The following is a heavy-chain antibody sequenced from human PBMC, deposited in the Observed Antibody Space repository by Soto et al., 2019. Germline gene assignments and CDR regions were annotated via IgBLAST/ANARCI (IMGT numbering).Heavy chain of an antibody. J-gene: IGHJ4*02. CDR2: ISYDGSNK. CDR3: AKVRPPYDSIRGEYYFDY. Sequence: GGSLRLSCAASGFTFSSYGMHWVRQAPGKGLEWVAVISYDGSNKYYADSVKGRFTISRDNSKNTLYLQMNSLRAEDTAVYYCAKVRPPYDSIRGEYYFDYWGQGTLVTVSS. V-gene: IGHV3-30*18. CDR1: GFTFSSYG. D-gene: IGHD3-22*01.